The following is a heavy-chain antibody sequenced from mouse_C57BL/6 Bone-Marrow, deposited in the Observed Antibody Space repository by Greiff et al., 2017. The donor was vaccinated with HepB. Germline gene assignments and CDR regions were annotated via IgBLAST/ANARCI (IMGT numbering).Heavy chain of an antibody. V-gene: IGHV1-72*01. CDR1: GYTFTSYW. Sequence: QVQLQQPGAELVKPGASVTLSCKASGYTFTSYWMHWVKQRPGRGLEWIGRIDPNSGGTKYNEKFKSKATLTVDKPSSTAYMQLSSLTSEDSAVYYCARSSQLRPNVFAYWGQGTLVTVSA. CDR2: IDPNSGGT. J-gene: IGHJ3*01. D-gene: IGHD3-2*02. CDR3: ARSSQLRPNVFAY.